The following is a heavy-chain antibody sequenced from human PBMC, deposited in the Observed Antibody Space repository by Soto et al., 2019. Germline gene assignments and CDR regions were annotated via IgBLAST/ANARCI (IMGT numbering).Heavy chain of an antibody. CDR1: GYTLTELS. D-gene: IGHD3-3*01. V-gene: IGHV1-24*01. CDR3: ARDLSVTIFGVVNYYMDV. CDR2: FDPEDGET. Sequence: ASVKVSCKVSGYTLTELSMHWVRQAPGKGLEWMGGFDPEDGETIYAQKFQGRVTMTKDTSTSTAYMELSSLRSEDTAVYYFARDLSVTIFGVVNYYMDVWGKGTTVTVSS. J-gene: IGHJ6*03.